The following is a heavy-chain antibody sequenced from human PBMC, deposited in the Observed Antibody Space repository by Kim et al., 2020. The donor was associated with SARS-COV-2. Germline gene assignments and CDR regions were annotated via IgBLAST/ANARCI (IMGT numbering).Heavy chain of an antibody. J-gene: IGHJ6*02. Sequence: GGSLRLSCAASGFTFSSYAMSWVRQAPGKGLEWVSAISGSGGSTYYADSVKGRFTISRDNSKNTLYLQMNSLRAEDTAVYYCAKGLGGVRGGGMDVWGQGTTVTVSS. CDR2: ISGSGGST. V-gene: IGHV3-23*01. CDR1: GFTFSSYA. D-gene: IGHD2-21*01. CDR3: AKGLGGVRGGGMDV.